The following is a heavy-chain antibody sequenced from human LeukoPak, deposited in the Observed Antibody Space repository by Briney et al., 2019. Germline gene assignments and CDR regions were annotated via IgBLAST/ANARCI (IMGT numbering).Heavy chain of an antibody. CDR3: ARDWGMGPSSSWA. D-gene: IGHD6-13*01. J-gene: IGHJ5*02. CDR2: IMPVFGKA. Sequence: GASVKVSCKASGGTFTSYAFSWVRQAPGQGLEWMGGIMPVFGKANYAQKFQGRVTITADESTTTAYMELNSLRSEDTAMYYRARDWGMGPSSSWAWGQGTLVTVSS. V-gene: IGHV1-69*13. CDR1: GGTFTSYA.